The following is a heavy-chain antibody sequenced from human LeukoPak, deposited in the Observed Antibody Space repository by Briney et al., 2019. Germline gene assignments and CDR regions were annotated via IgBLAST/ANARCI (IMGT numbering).Heavy chain of an antibody. D-gene: IGHD5-24*01. Sequence: SVKVSCKASGGTFSIYAVSWVRQAPGQGLEWMGGIIPIFGTANYAQEFQGRVTITADESTSTAYMELSSLRSEDTAVYYCARHTGRDGYNSAPRPLDYWGQGTLVTVSS. CDR3: ARHTGRDGYNSAPRPLDY. J-gene: IGHJ4*02. V-gene: IGHV1-69*13. CDR1: GGTFSIYA. CDR2: IIPIFGTA.